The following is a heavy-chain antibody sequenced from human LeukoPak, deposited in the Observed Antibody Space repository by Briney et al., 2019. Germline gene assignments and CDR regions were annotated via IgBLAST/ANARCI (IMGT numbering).Heavy chain of an antibody. Sequence: PGGSLRLSCAASGFTFSSYAMSWVRQAPGKGLEWVSAISGSGGSTYYADSVKGRFTISRDNSKNTLYLQMNSLRAEDTAVYYCAKALLSSSWYGVPNLDWDYWGQGTLVTVSS. V-gene: IGHV3-23*01. CDR3: AKALLSSSWYGVPNLDWDY. D-gene: IGHD6-13*01. J-gene: IGHJ4*02. CDR2: ISGSGGST. CDR1: GFTFSSYA.